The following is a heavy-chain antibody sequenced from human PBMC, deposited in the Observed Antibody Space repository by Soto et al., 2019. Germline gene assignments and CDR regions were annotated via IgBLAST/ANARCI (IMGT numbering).Heavy chain of an antibody. D-gene: IGHD6-25*01. CDR3: AKNSAATTRGGGDY. J-gene: IGHJ4*02. CDR1: GFTFATYT. CDR2: ITGSDGRT. V-gene: IGHV3-23*01. Sequence: EVQLLESGGGLVQPGGSLRLSCAASGFTFATYTMSWVRQTPGKGLEWVSAITGSDGRTYYADSVKGRFTISRDNSKNTLYLQMNSLGAEDTAVDYCAKNSAATTRGGGDYWGQGTLVTVSS.